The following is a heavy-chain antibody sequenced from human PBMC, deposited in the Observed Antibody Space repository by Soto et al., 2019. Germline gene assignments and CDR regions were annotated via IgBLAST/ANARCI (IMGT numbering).Heavy chain of an antibody. CDR2: INQIGSN. J-gene: IGHJ3*02. D-gene: IGHD3-9*01. Sequence: QLQQWGAGLLKPSETLSLTCVVSGGSFSTYYYNWIRQSPGKGLEWIGEINQIGSNNYSPSLKSRVTMSLDTSTNQFSLKLTSVTAADTAVYYCARGGSDDWQVAFDIWGQGTMVTVSS. CDR3: ARGGSDDWQVAFDI. CDR1: GGSFSTYY. V-gene: IGHV4-34*01.